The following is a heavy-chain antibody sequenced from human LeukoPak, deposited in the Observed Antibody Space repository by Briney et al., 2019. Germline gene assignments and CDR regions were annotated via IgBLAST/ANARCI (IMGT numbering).Heavy chain of an antibody. Sequence: PGRSLRLSCAASGFTFSSYAMHWVRQAPGKGLEWVAVISYDGSNKYYADSVKGRFTISRDNSKNTLYLQMNSLRAEDTAVYHCAGELASYYYYYGMDVWGKGTTVTVSS. CDR3: AGELASYYYYYGMDV. V-gene: IGHV3-30*04. J-gene: IGHJ6*04. CDR2: ISYDGSNK. CDR1: GFTFSSYA. D-gene: IGHD3-3*02.